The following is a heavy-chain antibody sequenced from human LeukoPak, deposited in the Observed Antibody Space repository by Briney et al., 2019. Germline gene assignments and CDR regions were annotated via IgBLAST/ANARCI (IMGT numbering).Heavy chain of an antibody. Sequence: ASVKVSCKASGYTFTNYYIHWVRQAPGQGLEWMGITDPIGGSTNYAQKFQGRVTMTRDTSTSTVYMELSSLRSEDSAVYYCARVRSRWELLIPLDAFDIWGQGTMVTVSS. J-gene: IGHJ3*02. CDR1: GYTFTNYY. D-gene: IGHD1-26*01. CDR3: ARVRSRWELLIPLDAFDI. V-gene: IGHV1-46*01. CDR2: TDPIGGST.